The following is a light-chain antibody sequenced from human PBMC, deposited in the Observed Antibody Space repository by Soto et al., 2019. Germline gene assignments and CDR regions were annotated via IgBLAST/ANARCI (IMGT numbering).Light chain of an antibody. Sequence: QSALTQPASVSGSPGQSITISCTGTSSDVGGYNYVSWYQQHPGKAPKLMIYDVSNRPSGVSNRFSGSKSGNTASLTISGLQAEDEADYYCSSYTSSSPRVLGGGNQLTVL. V-gene: IGLV2-14*01. CDR3: SSYTSSSPRV. CDR1: SSDVGGYNY. J-gene: IGLJ2*01. CDR2: DVS.